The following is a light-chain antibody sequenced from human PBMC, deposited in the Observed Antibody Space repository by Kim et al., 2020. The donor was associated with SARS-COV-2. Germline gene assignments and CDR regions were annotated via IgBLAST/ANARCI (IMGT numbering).Light chain of an antibody. CDR2: GAS. J-gene: IGKJ2*01. CDR1: QSVSSSY. V-gene: IGKV3-20*01. CDR3: QQYGSSPPYT. Sequence: SPGKRATLYCRASQSVSSSYLAWYQQKPGQAPRLLIYGASSRATGIPDRFSGSGSGTDFTLTISRLEPEDFAVYYCQQYGSSPPYTFGQGTKLEI.